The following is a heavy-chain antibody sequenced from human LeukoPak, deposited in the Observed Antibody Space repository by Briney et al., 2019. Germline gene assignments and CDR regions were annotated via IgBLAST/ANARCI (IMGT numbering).Heavy chain of an antibody. J-gene: IGHJ4*02. CDR2: INPNSGGT. D-gene: IGHD6-6*01. CDR1: GYTFTGYY. V-gene: IGHV1-2*02. Sequence: SVKVSCKASGYTFTGYYMHWVRQAPGQGLEWMGWINPNSGGTNYAQKFQGRVTMTRDTSISTAYMELSRLRSDDTAVYYCARALAARPFYFDYRGQGTLVTVSS. CDR3: ARALAARPFYFDY.